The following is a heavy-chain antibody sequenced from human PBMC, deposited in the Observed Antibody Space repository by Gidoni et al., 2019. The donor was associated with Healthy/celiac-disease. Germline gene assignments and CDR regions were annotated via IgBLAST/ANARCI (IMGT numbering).Heavy chain of an antibody. V-gene: IGHV3-48*03. J-gene: IGHJ4*02. CDR3: ATLGPYYYDSSGYYYVSDY. CDR1: GFTFSSYE. D-gene: IGHD3-22*01. CDR2: ISSSGSTI. Sequence: EVQLVESGGGLVQPGGSLRLSCAASGFTFSSYEMNWVRQAPGKGLEWVSYISSSGSTIYYADSVKGRFTISRDNAKNSLYLQMNSLRAEDTAVYYCATLGPYYYDSSGYYYVSDYWGQGTLVTVSS.